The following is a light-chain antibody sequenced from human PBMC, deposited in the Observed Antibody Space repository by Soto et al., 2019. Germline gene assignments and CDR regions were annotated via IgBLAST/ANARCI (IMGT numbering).Light chain of an antibody. CDR3: QQYAGSPRT. CDR1: QSVSSSY. Sequence: IVVTQSPATLSVSPGEGATLSFRASQSVSSSYIAWYQQRPGQTPSLLIYGASTRATGIPDRFSGSGSDRDFTLTISRLEPEDFAVYYCQQYAGSPRTFGQGTKVDIK. J-gene: IGKJ2*01. V-gene: IGKV3-20*01. CDR2: GAS.